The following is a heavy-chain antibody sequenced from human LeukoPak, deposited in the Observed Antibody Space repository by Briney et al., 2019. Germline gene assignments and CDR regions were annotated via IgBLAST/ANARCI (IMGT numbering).Heavy chain of an antibody. CDR2: IYYSGST. CDR1: GGSISSYY. Sequence: PSETLSLTCTVSGGSISSYYWSWIRQPPGKGLEWIGYIYYSGSTNYNPSLKSRVTISVDTSKNQFSLKLSSVTAADTAVYYCASERCGGDCYADYWGQGTLVTVSS. CDR3: ASERCGGDCYADY. V-gene: IGHV4-59*12. J-gene: IGHJ4*02. D-gene: IGHD2-21*02.